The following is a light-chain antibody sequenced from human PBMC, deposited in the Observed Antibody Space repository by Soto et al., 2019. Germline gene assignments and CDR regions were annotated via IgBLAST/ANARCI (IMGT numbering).Light chain of an antibody. V-gene: IGLV1-40*01. J-gene: IGLJ1*01. CDR1: SSNIGAGYD. CDR2: GNN. CDR3: QSYDSGLSGSV. Sequence: QSVLTQPPSVSAAPGQRVTISCTGSSSNIGAGYDVHWYQQLPGTAPKLFIYGNNNRPSGVPDRFSGSKSGTSASLAITGLQAEDEADYYCQSYDSGLSGSVFGTGTKVTVL.